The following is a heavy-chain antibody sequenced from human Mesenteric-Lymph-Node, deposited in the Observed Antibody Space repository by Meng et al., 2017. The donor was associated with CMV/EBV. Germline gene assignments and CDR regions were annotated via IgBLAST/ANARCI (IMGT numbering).Heavy chain of an antibody. CDR3: ARVGGDGYNDY. D-gene: IGHD5-24*01. J-gene: IGHJ4*02. Sequence: SVKVSCKASGGTFSSYAISWVRQAPGQGLEWMGGIIPILGIANYAQKFQGRVTITTDESTSTAYMELSSLRSEDTAVYYCARVGGDGYNDYWGQGTLVTVSS. CDR2: IIPILGIA. V-gene: IGHV1-69*10. CDR1: GGTFSSYA.